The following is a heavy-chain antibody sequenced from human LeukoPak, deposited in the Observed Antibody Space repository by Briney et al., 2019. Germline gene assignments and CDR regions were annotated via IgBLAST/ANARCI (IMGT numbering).Heavy chain of an antibody. V-gene: IGHV4-59*12. CDR1: GGSISSYY. Sequence: PSETLSLTCTVSGGSISSYYWSWIRQPPGKGLEWIGYIYYSGSTYYNPSLKSRVTISVDTSKNQFSLKLSSVTAADTAVYYCARDSGVYYDSSGYYPDWYFDLWGRGTLVTVSS. CDR2: IYYSGST. CDR3: ARDSGVYYDSSGYYPDWYFDL. D-gene: IGHD3-22*01. J-gene: IGHJ2*01.